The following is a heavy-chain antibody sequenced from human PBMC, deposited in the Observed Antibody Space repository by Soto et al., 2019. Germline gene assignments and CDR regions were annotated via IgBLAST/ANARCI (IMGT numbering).Heavy chain of an antibody. CDR1: GYTFTSYG. Sequence: ASVKVSCKASGYTFTSYGISWVRQAPGQGLEWMGWISAYNGNTNYAQKLQGRVTMTTDTSTSTAYMELRSLRSDDTAVYYCARDFPAGYDFWSGYRAYYYYYGMDVWGKGTTVTVDS. D-gene: IGHD3-3*01. J-gene: IGHJ6*04. CDR3: ARDFPAGYDFWSGYRAYYYYYGMDV. CDR2: ISAYNGNT. V-gene: IGHV1-18*01.